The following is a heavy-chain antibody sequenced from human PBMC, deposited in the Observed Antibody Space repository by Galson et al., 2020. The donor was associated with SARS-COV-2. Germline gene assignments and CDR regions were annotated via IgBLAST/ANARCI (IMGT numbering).Heavy chain of an antibody. CDR1: GGSISSSSYY. J-gene: IGHJ4*02. Sequence: ETSETLSLTCTVSGGSISSSSYYWGWIRQPPGKGLEWIGSIYYSGSTYYNPSLKSRVTISVDTSKNQFSLKLSSVTAADTAVYYCARLSDIVVVPAATPFDYLGQGTLVTVSS. CDR2: IYYSGST. D-gene: IGHD2-2*01. CDR3: ARLSDIVVVPAATPFDY. V-gene: IGHV4-39*01.